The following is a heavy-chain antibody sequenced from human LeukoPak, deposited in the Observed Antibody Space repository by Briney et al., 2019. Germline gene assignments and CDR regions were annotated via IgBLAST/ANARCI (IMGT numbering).Heavy chain of an antibody. CDR1: GESLSGYY. CDR2: IYYSGST. V-gene: IGHV4-34*01. CDR3: ARPLYYYDSHGAFDI. J-gene: IGHJ3*02. Sequence: PSETLSLTCAVHGESLSGYYCSWIRQPPGKGLEWIGSIYYSGSTYYNPSLKSRVTISVDTSKNQFSLKLSSVTAADTAVYYCARPLYYYDSHGAFDIWGQGTMVTVSS. D-gene: IGHD3-22*01.